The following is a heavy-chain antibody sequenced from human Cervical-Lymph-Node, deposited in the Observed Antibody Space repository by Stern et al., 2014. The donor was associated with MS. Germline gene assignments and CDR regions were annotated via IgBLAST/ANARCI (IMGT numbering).Heavy chain of an antibody. CDR2: IWYDGSNK. CDR1: GFTLSSYG. CDR3: ARGGFCTDAACYEFDGMDV. Sequence: VQLVESGGGVVQPGTSLRLSCAASGFTLSSYGMHWVRQAPGKGLGWVALIWYDGSNKYYADSVKGRFTISRDNSKDTVYLQMNSLRVEDTALYYCARGGFCTDAACYEFDGMDVWGQGTTVTVPS. D-gene: IGHD2-8*01. J-gene: IGHJ6*02. V-gene: IGHV3-33*01.